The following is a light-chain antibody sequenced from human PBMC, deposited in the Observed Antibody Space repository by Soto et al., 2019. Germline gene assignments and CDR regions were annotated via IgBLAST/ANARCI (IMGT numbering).Light chain of an antibody. CDR3: SSYTSSSTLLYV. J-gene: IGLJ1*01. V-gene: IGLV2-14*04. CDR2: DVS. CDR1: SSDVGGYNY. Sequence: GTSSDVGGYNYVSWYQQHPGKAPKLMIYDVSNRPSGVSNRFSGSKSGNTASLTISGLQAEDEADYYCSSYTSSSTLLYVFGTGTKVTVL.